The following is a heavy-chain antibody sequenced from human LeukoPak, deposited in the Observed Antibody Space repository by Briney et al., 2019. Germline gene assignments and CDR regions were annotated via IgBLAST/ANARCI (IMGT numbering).Heavy chain of an antibody. CDR3: AKVDSSSSDY. CDR1: GFTFSSYG. J-gene: IGHJ4*02. CDR2: IRYDGSNK. Sequence: GGSLRLSCAASGFTFSSYGMHWVRQAPGKGLEWVAFIRYDGSNKHYADSVKGRFTISRDNSKNTLYLQMNSLRAEDTAVYYCAKVDSSSSDYWGQGTLVTVSS. V-gene: IGHV3-30*02. D-gene: IGHD6-6*01.